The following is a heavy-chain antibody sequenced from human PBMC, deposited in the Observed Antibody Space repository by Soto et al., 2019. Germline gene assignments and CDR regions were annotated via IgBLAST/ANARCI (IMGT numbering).Heavy chain of an antibody. CDR1: GYSFTSYW. Sequence: DSLTSSRKGSGYSFTSYWISWVRQMPGKGLEWMGRIDPSDSYTNYSPSFQGHVTISADKSISTAYLQWSSLKASDTAMYYCARHVNTAMVSDYWGQGTLVTVSS. J-gene: IGHJ4*02. D-gene: IGHD5-18*01. CDR3: ARHVNTAMVSDY. V-gene: IGHV5-10-1*01. CDR2: IDPSDSYT.